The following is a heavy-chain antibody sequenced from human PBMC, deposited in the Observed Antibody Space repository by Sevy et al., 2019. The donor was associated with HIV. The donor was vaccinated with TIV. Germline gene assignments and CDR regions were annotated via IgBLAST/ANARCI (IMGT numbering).Heavy chain of an antibody. CDR1: GFTFSSYA. D-gene: IGHD5-18*01. CDR3: AKGGIQLWLDY. CDR2: ISGSGGST. Sequence: GGSLRLSCAASGFTFSSYAMSWVRQAPGKGLEWVSGISGSGGSTYYADSVKGRFTISRDNSKNTLDLQMNSLRAEDTAVYYCAKGGIQLWLDYRGQGTLVTVSS. J-gene: IGHJ4*02. V-gene: IGHV3-23*01.